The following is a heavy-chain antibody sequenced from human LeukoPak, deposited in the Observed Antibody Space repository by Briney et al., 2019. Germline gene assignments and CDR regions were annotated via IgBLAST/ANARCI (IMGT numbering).Heavy chain of an antibody. Sequence: SDTLSLSCTVSGGSMNHYYWSWLRQPPGQGLEWIGYIYYRGTTNYLPSLKDRVDISIDTSKNQFSLRLYSVTAADTAVYFCARLARFEELSPRYYFDNWGQGTLVTVSS. D-gene: IGHD3-16*02. CDR3: ARLARFEELSPRYYFDN. J-gene: IGHJ4*02. CDR1: GGSMNHYY. V-gene: IGHV4-59*08. CDR2: IYYRGTT.